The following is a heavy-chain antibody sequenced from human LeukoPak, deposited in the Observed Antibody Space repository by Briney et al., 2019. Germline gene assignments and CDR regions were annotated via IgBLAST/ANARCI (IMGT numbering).Heavy chain of an antibody. D-gene: IGHD3-9*01. CDR3: AKGVSGHYDILTGNDY. CDR2: ISGSGGTT. V-gene: IGHV3-23*01. CDR1: GFTFSNYA. Sequence: GGSLRLSCAASGFTFSNYAMSWVRQAPGKGLEWVSAISGSGGTTYYADSVKGRFTISRDNSKNTLYLQMNSLRAEDTAIYYCAKGVSGHYDILTGNDYWGQGTLVTVSS. J-gene: IGHJ4*02.